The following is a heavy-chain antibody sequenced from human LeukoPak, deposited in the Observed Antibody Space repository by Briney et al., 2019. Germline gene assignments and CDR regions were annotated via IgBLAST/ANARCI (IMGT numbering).Heavy chain of an antibody. CDR3: ARRRGYSYGYGR. CDR1: GGSFSGYY. CDR2: INHSGST. J-gene: IGHJ4*02. D-gene: IGHD5-18*01. Sequence: PSETLSLTCTVYGGSFSGYYWSWIRQPPGKGLEWIGEINHSGSTNYNPSLKSRVTISVDTSKNQFSLKLSSVTAADTAVYYCARRRGYSYGYGRWGQGTLVTVS. V-gene: IGHV4-34*01.